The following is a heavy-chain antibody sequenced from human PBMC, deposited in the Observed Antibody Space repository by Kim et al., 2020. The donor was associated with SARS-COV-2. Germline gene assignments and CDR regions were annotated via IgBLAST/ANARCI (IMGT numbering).Heavy chain of an antibody. CDR3: ARVRVVGGAKQLRWDV. CDR1: GYIFRSSA. D-gene: IGHD2-2*01. CDR2: INTKTGNP. Sequence: ASVKVSCKASGYIFRSSALNWVRQAPGQGLAWMGWINTKTGNPTYAQGFKGRVDLSSDKSASTAYLQLSSLKSDDTAVYYCARVRVVGGAKQLRWDV. V-gene: IGHV7-4-1*02. J-gene: IGHJ3*01.